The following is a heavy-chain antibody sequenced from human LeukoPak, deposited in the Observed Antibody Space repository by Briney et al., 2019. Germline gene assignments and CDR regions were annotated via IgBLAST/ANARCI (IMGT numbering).Heavy chain of an antibody. CDR3: ARAYYDSSGYFPDY. J-gene: IGHJ4*02. V-gene: IGHV4-39*07. D-gene: IGHD3-22*01. CDR2: IYYSGST. CDR1: GGSISSSSYF. Sequence: KPSETLSLTCTVSGGSISSSSYFWGWIRQPPGKGLEWIGSIYYSGSTYYHPSLKSRVTISVDTSKNQFSLKLSSVTAADTAVYYCARAYYDSSGYFPDYWGQGTLVTVSS.